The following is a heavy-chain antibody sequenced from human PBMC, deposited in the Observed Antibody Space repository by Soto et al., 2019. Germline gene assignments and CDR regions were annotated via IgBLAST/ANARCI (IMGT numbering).Heavy chain of an antibody. Sequence: EVQLVESGGGLVQPGGSLRLSCAASGFTFSNYGMNWVRQAPGQGLAWVSYISSNSATRQYADSVKGRFTISRDKAKNSLYLQMNSLRDEDTAVYYCARGGAARPDYWGQGTLVTVS. J-gene: IGHJ4*02. D-gene: IGHD6-6*01. V-gene: IGHV3-48*02. CDR3: ARGGAARPDY. CDR2: ISSNSATR. CDR1: GFTFSNYG.